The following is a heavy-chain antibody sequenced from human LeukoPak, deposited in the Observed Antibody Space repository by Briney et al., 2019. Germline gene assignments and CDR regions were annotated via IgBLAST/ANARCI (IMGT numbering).Heavy chain of an antibody. D-gene: IGHD1-7*01. CDR2: IDPRDSDT. V-gene: IGHV5-51*01. CDR3: ARLPSNYPSHLDY. CDR1: GYIFTSYW. J-gene: IGHJ4*02. Sequence: GESLKISCKGSGYIFTSYWIAWVRQQSGKGLECLGIIDPRDSDTRYSPSFEGQVTISADKSISTAYLQWSSLKASDTAMYYCARLPSNYPSHLDYWGQGTLVTVSS.